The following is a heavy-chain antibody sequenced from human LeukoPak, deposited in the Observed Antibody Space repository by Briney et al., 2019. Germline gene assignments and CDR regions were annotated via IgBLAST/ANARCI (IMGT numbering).Heavy chain of an antibody. Sequence: GGSLRLSCAASGFTFSSYSMNWVRQAPGKGLEWVSYISRSSTIYYADSVKGRFTISRDNAKNSLYLQMNSLRAEDTAVYYCASGGYDLDYWGQGTLVTVSS. J-gene: IGHJ4*02. CDR1: GFTFSSYS. D-gene: IGHD2-15*01. V-gene: IGHV3-48*04. CDR2: ISRSSTI. CDR3: ASGGYDLDY.